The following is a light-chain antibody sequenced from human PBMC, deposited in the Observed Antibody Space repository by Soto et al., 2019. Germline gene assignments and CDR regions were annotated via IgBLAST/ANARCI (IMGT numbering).Light chain of an antibody. V-gene: IGKV1-5*01. J-gene: IGKJ1*01. CDR3: QQYNSYSWT. Sequence: DIQMTQSPSTLSASVGDTVTITCRASQSISTSLAWYQQKPGKAPNLLISGASTLEEGVPSRFRGSGSGTEFTLTITSLQTDDFATYYCQQYNSYSWTFGQGTKVDIK. CDR1: QSISTS. CDR2: GAS.